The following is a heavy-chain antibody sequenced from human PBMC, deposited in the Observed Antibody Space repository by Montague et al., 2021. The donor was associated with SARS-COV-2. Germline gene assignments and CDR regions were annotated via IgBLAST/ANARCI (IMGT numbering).Heavy chain of an antibody. CDR1: GDSLTYFY. CDR3: ARGATRSFDH. Sequence: SETLSLTCSASGDSLTYFYWSWLRQTPGKGLEWIGYIFYSGSTKYNPSLQSRVTFSVDTSRNQFSLNLDSVTAADTGVYYCARGATRSFDHWGQGVLSPCPQ. V-gene: IGHV4-59*01. D-gene: IGHD1-1*01. CDR2: IFYSGST. J-gene: IGHJ4*02.